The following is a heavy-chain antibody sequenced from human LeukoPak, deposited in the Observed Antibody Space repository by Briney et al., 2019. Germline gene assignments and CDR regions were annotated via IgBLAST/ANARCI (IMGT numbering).Heavy chain of an antibody. Sequence: ASVKVSCKASGYTFTGYYMHWVRQAPGQGLEWMGIINPSGGSTSYAQKFQGRVTMTRDTSTSTVYMELSSLRSEDTAVYYCARAYCSSTSCSEDDNWFDPWGQGTLVTVSS. V-gene: IGHV1-46*01. CDR1: GYTFTGYY. CDR2: INPSGGST. CDR3: ARAYCSSTSCSEDDNWFDP. D-gene: IGHD2-2*01. J-gene: IGHJ5*02.